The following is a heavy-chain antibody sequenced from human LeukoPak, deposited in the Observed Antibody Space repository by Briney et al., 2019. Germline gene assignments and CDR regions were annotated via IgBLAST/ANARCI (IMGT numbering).Heavy chain of an antibody. CDR2: IILILGIA. CDR1: GGTFSSYA. CDR3: AREPRSGYDWGDAFYI. V-gene: IGHV1-69*04. Sequence: SVKVSCKASGGTFSSYAISWVRQAPGQGLEWMGRIILILGIANYAQKFQGRVTITADKSTSTDYMELSSLRSEDTAVYYCAREPRSGYDWGDAFYIWGQGTMVTVSA. J-gene: IGHJ3*02. D-gene: IGHD5-12*01.